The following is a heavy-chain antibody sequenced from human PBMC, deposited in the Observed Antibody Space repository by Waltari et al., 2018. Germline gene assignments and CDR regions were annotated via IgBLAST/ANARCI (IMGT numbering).Heavy chain of an antibody. CDR1: GFIVSTYW. J-gene: IGHJ4*02. CDR2: INTDGSIT. V-gene: IGHV3-74*01. CDR3: VLYSSSFLGDC. D-gene: IGHD6-13*01. Sequence: EVQLVESGGGLVQPGGSLRLSCAASGFIVSTYWMHLVRQAPGKGLVSVSHINTDGSITNYADSVKGRFTISRDNAKNTLFLQMNSLRAEDTAVYYCVLYSSSFLGDCWGQGTLVTVSS.